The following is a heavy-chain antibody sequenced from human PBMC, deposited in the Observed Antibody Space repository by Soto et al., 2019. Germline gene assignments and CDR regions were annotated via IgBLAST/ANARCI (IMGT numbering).Heavy chain of an antibody. J-gene: IGHJ6*02. CDR3: AKAVVPAAIRGYYYGMDV. D-gene: IGHD2-2*02. CDR2: ISGSGGST. CDR1: GFTFSSYA. V-gene: IGHV3-23*01. Sequence: GGSLRLSCAASGFTFSSYAMSWVRQAPGKGLEWVSAISGSGGSTYYADSVKGRFTISRDNSKNTLYLQMNSLRAEDTAVYYCAKAVVPAAIRGYYYGMDVWGQGTPVTVSS.